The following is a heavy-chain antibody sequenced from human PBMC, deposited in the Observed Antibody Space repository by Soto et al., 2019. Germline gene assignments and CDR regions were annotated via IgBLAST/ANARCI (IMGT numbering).Heavy chain of an antibody. Sequence: QVQLQESGPGLVKPSQTLSLTCTVSGDSISSNNNYWSWIRQPPGGGLEWIGFISYSGTTSYSPSRKSRVAISLDTSKNQFSLSLSSVTAADTAVYYCARGRGYSYGLDPWGQGTLVTVSS. V-gene: IGHV4-30-4*01. CDR3: ARGRGYSYGLDP. D-gene: IGHD5-18*01. J-gene: IGHJ5*02. CDR1: GDSISSNNNY. CDR2: ISYSGTT.